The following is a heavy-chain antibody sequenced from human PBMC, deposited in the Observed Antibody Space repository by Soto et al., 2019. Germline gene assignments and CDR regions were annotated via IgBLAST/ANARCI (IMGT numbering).Heavy chain of an antibody. V-gene: IGHV2-5*02. CDR1: GFSLSTSGVG. CDR2: IYWDDDK. Sequence: SGPTLVNPTQTLTLTCTFSGFSLSTSGVGVGWIRQPPGKALEWLALIYWDDDKRYSPSLKSRLTITKDTSKNQVVLTMTNMDPVDTATYYCAHSSYDYIWGSYRSNWFDPWGQGTLVTVSS. CDR3: AHSSYDYIWGSYRSNWFDP. J-gene: IGHJ5*02. D-gene: IGHD3-16*02.